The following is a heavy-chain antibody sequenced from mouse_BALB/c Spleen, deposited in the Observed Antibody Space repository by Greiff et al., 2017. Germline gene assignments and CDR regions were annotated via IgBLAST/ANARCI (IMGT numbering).Heavy chain of an antibody. D-gene: IGHD2-1*01. J-gene: IGHJ2*01. CDR3: ARKGIYYGNYGFDY. CDR2: ILPGSGST. Sequence: VKLQESGAELMKPGASVKISCKATGYTFSSYWIEWVKQRPGHGLEWIGEILPGSGSTNYNEKFKGKATFTADTSSNTAYMQLSSLTSEDSAVYYCARKGIYYGNYGFDYWGQGTTLTVSS. V-gene: IGHV1-9*01. CDR1: GYTFSSYW.